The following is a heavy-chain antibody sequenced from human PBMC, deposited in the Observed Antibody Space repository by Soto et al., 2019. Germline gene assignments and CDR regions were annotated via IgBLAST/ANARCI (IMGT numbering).Heavy chain of an antibody. CDR2: IYYSGNT. CDR3: ARLYSGPVWYFDL. Sequence: QLQLQESGPGQVKPSETLSLTCTVSGDSITSSPYYWGWIRQPPGKGLEWIGSIYYSGNTFYNPSLKSRVTISVESSKKHFSLKLSSVTAADTAVYYCARLYSGPVWYFDLWGRGTLVTVSS. D-gene: IGHD1-26*01. V-gene: IGHV4-39*02. J-gene: IGHJ2*01. CDR1: GDSITSSPYY.